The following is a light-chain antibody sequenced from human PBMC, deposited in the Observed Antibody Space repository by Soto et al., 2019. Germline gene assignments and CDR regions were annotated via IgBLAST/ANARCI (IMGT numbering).Light chain of an antibody. CDR3: CSFAGTYTVV. J-gene: IGLJ2*01. Sequence: QSVLTQPRSVSGSPGQSVTISCTGTGSDVGGYDFVSWYQQHPGKAPKLMIYDVSKRPSGVPDRFSGSKSGNTASLTISGLQSDDEADYHCCSFAGTYTVVFGGGTKLTVL. V-gene: IGLV2-11*01. CDR2: DVS. CDR1: GSDVGGYDF.